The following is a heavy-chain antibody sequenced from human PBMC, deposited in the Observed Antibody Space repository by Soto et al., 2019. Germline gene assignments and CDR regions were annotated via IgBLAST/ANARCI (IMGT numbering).Heavy chain of an antibody. J-gene: IGHJ6*02. D-gene: IGHD2-2*01. V-gene: IGHV4-34*01. CDR3: ARGTSKYCSSTSCYYPLYYYYGMDV. CDR1: GGSFSGYY. CDR2: INHSGST. Sequence: SETLSLTCAVYGGSFSGYYWSWIRQPPGKGLEWIGEINHSGSTNYNPSLKSRVTISVDTSKNQFSLKLSSVTAADTAVYYCARGTSKYCSSTSCYYPLYYYYGMDVWGQGTTVTVSS.